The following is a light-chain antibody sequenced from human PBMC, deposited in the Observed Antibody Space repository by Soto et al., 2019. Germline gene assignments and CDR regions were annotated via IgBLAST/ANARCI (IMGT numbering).Light chain of an antibody. CDR3: QQRYAWPPIT. V-gene: IGKV4-1*01. Sequence: DIVMTQSPDSLAVSLGERATINCKSSQSVLYSSNNKNYLAWYQQKPGQAPRLLIYDASNRAAGIPARFSGSGSETDFTLTISNLEPEDFAVYYCQQRYAWPPITFGQGTRLEIK. CDR2: DAS. J-gene: IGKJ5*01. CDR1: QSVLYSSNNKNY.